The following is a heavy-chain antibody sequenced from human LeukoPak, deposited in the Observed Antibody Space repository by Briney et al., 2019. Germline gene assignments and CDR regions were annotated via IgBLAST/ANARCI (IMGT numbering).Heavy chain of an antibody. Sequence: ASVKVSCKASGGTFSTYVINWVRQAPGQGLEWMGWINPNSGGTNYAQKFQGRVTMTRDTSISTAYMELSRLRSDDTAVYYCARFPGDSGSYFYPFDYWGQGTLVTVSS. J-gene: IGHJ4*02. CDR3: ARFPGDSGSYFYPFDY. CDR1: GGTFSTYV. V-gene: IGHV1-2*02. D-gene: IGHD1-26*01. CDR2: INPNSGGT.